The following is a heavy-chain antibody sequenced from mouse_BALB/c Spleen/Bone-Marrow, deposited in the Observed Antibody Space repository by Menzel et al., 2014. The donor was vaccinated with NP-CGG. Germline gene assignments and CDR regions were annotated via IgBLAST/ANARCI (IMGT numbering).Heavy chain of an antibody. CDR3: TRDGSSRWYFDV. Sequence: QVQLKESGAELVRPGASVTLSCKASGYTFTDYEMHWVKQTPVHGLEWIGAIDPETGGTAYNQKFKGKATLTADKSSSTAYMGLRSLTSEDSAVYYCTRDGSSRWYFDVWGAGTTVTVSS. CDR2: IDPETGGT. J-gene: IGHJ1*01. V-gene: IGHV1-15*01. D-gene: IGHD1-1*01. CDR1: GYTFTDYE.